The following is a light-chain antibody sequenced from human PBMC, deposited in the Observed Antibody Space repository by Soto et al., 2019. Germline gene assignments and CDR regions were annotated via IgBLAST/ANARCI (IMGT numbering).Light chain of an antibody. CDR3: SSYTSSSTPWV. Sequence: QSMVTQPTSVSGSPGQSSAISCTGTSSDVGGYNYVSWYQHHPGKAPKLMICDVSDRPSGVSNRFSGSKSGNTASLTISGLQAEDEADYYCSSYTSSSTPWVFGTGTKVTVL. CDR1: SSDVGGYNY. CDR2: DVS. V-gene: IGLV2-14*03. J-gene: IGLJ1*01.